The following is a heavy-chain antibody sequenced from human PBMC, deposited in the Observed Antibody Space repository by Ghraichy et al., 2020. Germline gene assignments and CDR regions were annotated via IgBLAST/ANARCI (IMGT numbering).Heavy chain of an antibody. V-gene: IGHV4-39*01. J-gene: IGHJ4*02. Sequence: SETLSLTCTVSGGSISSSSDYWGWIRQPPGKGLEWIGSIYYSGSTYYNPSLKSRVTISVDTSKNQFSLKLSSVTAADTAVYYCARLYSSSWYFDYWGQGTLVTVSS. CDR3: ARLYSSSWYFDY. CDR1: GGSISSSSDY. D-gene: IGHD6-13*01. CDR2: IYYSGST.